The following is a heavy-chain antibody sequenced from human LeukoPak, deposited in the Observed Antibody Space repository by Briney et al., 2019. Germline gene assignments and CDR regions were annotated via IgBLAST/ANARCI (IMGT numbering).Heavy chain of an antibody. Sequence: PGGSLRLSCAASGFTFSTFAMSWVRQAPGKGLEWVSSISSSSSYIYYADSVKGRFTISRDNAKNSLYLQMNSLRAEDTAVYYCARVSSGWSSNWFDPWGQGTLVTVSS. CDR3: ARVSSGWSSNWFDP. CDR2: ISSSSSYI. CDR1: GFTFSTFA. V-gene: IGHV3-21*01. D-gene: IGHD6-19*01. J-gene: IGHJ5*02.